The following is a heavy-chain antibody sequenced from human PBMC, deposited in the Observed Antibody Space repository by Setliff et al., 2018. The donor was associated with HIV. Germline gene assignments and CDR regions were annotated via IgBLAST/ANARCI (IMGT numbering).Heavy chain of an antibody. D-gene: IGHD2-21*02. CDR3: ARDHGGNSGYNWFDP. Sequence: ASVKVSCKASGYTFTAYYIHWVRQAPGHELQLMGRIEPSSGGTNYIQKFQGRVTITRDTSIYTVYMELTNLKSDDTAVYYCARDHGGNSGYNWFDPWGQGTLVTVSS. CDR2: IEPSSGGT. J-gene: IGHJ5*02. V-gene: IGHV1-2*06. CDR1: GYTFTAYY.